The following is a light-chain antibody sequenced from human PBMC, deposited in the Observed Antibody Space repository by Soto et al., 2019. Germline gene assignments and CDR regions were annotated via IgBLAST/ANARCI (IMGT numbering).Light chain of an antibody. CDR2: DVD. CDR1: NSEIGGNNY. J-gene: IGLJ2*01. CDR3: TSYTSTSVV. V-gene: IGLV2-14*03. Sequence: QSALTQPASVSGFLGQSITISCTGSNSEIGGNNYVSWYQHHPGKAPKLMIYDVDNRPSGIANRFSASKSGNTASLTISRLQAEDEADYYCTSYTSTSVVFGGGTKLTVL.